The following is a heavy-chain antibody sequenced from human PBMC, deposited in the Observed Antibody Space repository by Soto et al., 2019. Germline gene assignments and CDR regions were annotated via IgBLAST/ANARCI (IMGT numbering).Heavy chain of an antibody. V-gene: IGHV3-21*01. Sequence: GGSLRLSCAASGFTFSSYSMNWVHQAPGKGLEWVSSISSSSSYIYYADSVKGRFTISRDNAKNSLYLQMNSLRAEDTAVYYCARAPGGGSYYKGAFDIWGQGTMVTVSS. J-gene: IGHJ3*02. CDR2: ISSSSSYI. D-gene: IGHD1-26*01. CDR3: ARAPGGGSYYKGAFDI. CDR1: GFTFSSYS.